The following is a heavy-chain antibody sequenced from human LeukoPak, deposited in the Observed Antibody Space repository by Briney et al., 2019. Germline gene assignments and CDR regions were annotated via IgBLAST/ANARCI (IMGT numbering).Heavy chain of an antibody. J-gene: IGHJ6*03. CDR3: ARIAGGLYFYYYYMDV. D-gene: IGHD3-16*01. V-gene: IGHV4-38-2*02. CDR2: IYHNGVT. Sequence: SETLSLTCTVSDYSISSGFYWGWIRQSPGKGLEWIGSIYHNGVTFYNPSLRSRVSISVDTSKNQFSLNLTSVTAADTAVYYCARIAGGLYFYYYYMDVWGKGTTVTVSS. CDR1: DYSISSGFY.